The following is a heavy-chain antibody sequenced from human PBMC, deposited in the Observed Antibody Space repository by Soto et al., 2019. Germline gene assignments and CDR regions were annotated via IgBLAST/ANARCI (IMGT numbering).Heavy chain of an antibody. Sequence: QVQLVQSGSDVKRAGASVRVSCKASGYTFVSYGLSWVRQAPGQGLEWMGWISAYNGNTGYAEQFQDRVTLTTDTSTSTAYLELRSRRFDDTAIYYCARDRADFYDSSTAFGDIWGPGTLVTVS. CDR2: ISAYNGNT. V-gene: IGHV1-18*04. D-gene: IGHD3-10*01. J-gene: IGHJ4*02. CDR3: ARDRADFYDSSTAFGDI. CDR1: GYTFVSYG.